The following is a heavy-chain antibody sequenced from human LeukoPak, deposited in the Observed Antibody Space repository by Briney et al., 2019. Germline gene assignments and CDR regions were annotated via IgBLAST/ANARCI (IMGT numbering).Heavy chain of an antibody. CDR2: ISGSGGST. CDR1: GFTFSSYA. Sequence: PGGSLRLSCAASGFTFSSYAMSWVRQAPGKGLEWVSAISGSGGSTYYADSVKGRFTISRDNSKNTLYLQMNSLRDEDTAVYYCAKGPGIVVAGVEPYYFDDWGQGTLVTVSS. D-gene: IGHD6-19*01. CDR3: AKGPGIVVAGVEPYYFDD. V-gene: IGHV3-23*01. J-gene: IGHJ4*02.